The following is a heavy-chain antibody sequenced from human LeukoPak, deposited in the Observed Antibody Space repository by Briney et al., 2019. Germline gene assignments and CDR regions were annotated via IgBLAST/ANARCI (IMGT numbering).Heavy chain of an antibody. D-gene: IGHD3-22*01. Sequence: SETLSLTCTVSGGSICSGPYYWSWIRQPPGKGLEWIGTVYYTRNTYYNSSLKSRVTISIDTSKNQFSLRLSSVTAADTAIYYCARRDNSDSSGYFDHWGQGTLVTASS. CDR3: ARRDNSDSSGYFDH. CDR1: GGSICSGPYY. CDR2: VYYTRNT. J-gene: IGHJ4*02. V-gene: IGHV4-39*01.